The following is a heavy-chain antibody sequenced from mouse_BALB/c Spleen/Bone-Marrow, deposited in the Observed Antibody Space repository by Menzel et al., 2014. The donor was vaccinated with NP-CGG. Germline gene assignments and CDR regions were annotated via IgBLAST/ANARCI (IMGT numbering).Heavy chain of an antibody. Sequence: QVQLKQSGPELVKPGASVKISCKASGYAFSSSWMNWVKQRPEQGLEWIGRIYPGDGDTNYHGKFKGKATLTADKSSSTAYMQLSSLTSVDAAVYFCARGGLGLDYWGQGTTLTVSS. D-gene: IGHD3-3*01. CDR2: IYPGDGDT. CDR3: ARGGLGLDY. J-gene: IGHJ2*01. CDR1: GYAFSSSW. V-gene: IGHV1-82*01.